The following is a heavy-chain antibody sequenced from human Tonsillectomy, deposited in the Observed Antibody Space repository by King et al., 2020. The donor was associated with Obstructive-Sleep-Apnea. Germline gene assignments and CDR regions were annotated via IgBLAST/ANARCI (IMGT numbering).Heavy chain of an antibody. CDR1: GGPFSGYY. Sequence: VQLQQWGAGLLKSSETLSLTCAVYGGPFSGYYWSWIRQPPGKGLEWIGEINHSGSPNYNPSLKSPVTISVDTSKNQFSLRLSSVTAADTALYYCAGTYYYDTSYAFDLWDQGTMVTVSS. CDR2: INHSGSP. J-gene: IGHJ3*01. D-gene: IGHD3-22*01. CDR3: AGTYYYDTSYAFDL. V-gene: IGHV4-34*01.